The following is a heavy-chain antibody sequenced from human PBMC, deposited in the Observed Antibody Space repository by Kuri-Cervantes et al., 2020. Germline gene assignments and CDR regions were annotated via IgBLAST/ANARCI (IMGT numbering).Heavy chain of an antibody. V-gene: IGHV5-51*01. CDR1: GYSFTSYW. J-gene: IGHJ6*03. Sequence: KVSCKGSGYSFTSYWIGWVRQMPGKGLEWMGIIYPGDSDTRYSPSFQGQVTISADKSISKAYMELSRLRSDDTAVYYCARDPTDIVVVPAAIYYMDVWGKGTTVTVSS. CDR3: ARDPTDIVVVPAAIYYMDV. CDR2: IYPGDSDT. D-gene: IGHD2-2*01.